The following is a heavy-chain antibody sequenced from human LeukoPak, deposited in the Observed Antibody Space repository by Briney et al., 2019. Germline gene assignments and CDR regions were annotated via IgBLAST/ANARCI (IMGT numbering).Heavy chain of an antibody. D-gene: IGHD1-26*01. CDR2: IYYSGST. CDR3: ARGSYRLDP. V-gene: IGHV4-59*11. Sequence: GSLRLSCAASGFTFNKHWMSWIRQAPGKGLEWIGYIYYSGSTNYNPSLKSRVTISVDTSKNQFSLQLNSVTPEDTAVYYCARGSYRLDPWGQGTLVTVSS. CDR1: GFTFNKHW. J-gene: IGHJ5*02.